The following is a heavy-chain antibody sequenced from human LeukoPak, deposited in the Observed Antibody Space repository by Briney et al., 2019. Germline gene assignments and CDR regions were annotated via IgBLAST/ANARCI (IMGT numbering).Heavy chain of an antibody. J-gene: IGHJ4*02. V-gene: IGHV1-69*13. CDR2: IIPIFGTS. CDR1: GGTFSSYA. CDR3: ATSSAVADPYYFDY. D-gene: IGHD6-19*01. Sequence: SVKVSCKASGGTFSSYAISWVRQAPGQGLEWMGGIIPIFGTSNYAQKFQGGVTITADESTSTAYMELSSLGSEDTAVYYCATSSAVADPYYFDYWGQGTLVTVSS.